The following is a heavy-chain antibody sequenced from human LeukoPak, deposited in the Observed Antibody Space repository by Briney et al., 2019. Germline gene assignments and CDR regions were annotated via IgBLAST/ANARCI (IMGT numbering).Heavy chain of an antibody. Sequence: GGSLRLSCAASGFTFSSYAMSWVRQAPGKGLEWVSAISGSGGSTYYADSVKGRFTISRDNSKNTLYLQMNSLRAEDTAVYYCAKPNYYDSSGYPAAWGQGTLVTVSS. CDR2: ISGSGGST. D-gene: IGHD3-22*01. CDR3: AKPNYYDSSGYPAA. J-gene: IGHJ4*02. V-gene: IGHV3-23*01. CDR1: GFTFSSYA.